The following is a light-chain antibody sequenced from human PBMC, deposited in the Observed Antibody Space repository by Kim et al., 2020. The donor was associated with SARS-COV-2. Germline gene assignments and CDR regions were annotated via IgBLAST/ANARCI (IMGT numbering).Light chain of an antibody. CDR1: SSDVGGHNY. CDR3: SSYTSSSTLV. J-gene: IGLJ2*01. CDR2: DVS. V-gene: IGLV2-14*01. Sequence: QSALTQPASVSGPPGQSITISCTGTSSDVGGHNYVSWYQQHPGKAPKLMIYDVSKRPSGVSNRFSGSKSGNTASLTISGLQAEDEADYYCSSYTSSSTLVFGGGTQLTVL.